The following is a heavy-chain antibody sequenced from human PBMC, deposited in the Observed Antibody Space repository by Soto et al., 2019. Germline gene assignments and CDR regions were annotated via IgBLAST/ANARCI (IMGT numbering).Heavy chain of an antibody. Sequence: GGSLRLSCAASVFTFRSYEMTWVRQAPGKGLEWVSYISSSGSTIYYADSVKGRFTISRDNDKNSLYLQMNSLRAEDTAVYYCERDGRWELRRIPVSYFDYWGQGTLVTVSS. V-gene: IGHV3-48*03. D-gene: IGHD1-26*01. CDR2: ISSSGSTI. CDR3: ERDGRWELRRIPVSYFDY. J-gene: IGHJ4*02. CDR1: VFTFRSYE.